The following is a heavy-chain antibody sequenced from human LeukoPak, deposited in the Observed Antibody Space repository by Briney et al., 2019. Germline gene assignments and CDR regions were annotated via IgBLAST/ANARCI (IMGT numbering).Heavy chain of an antibody. D-gene: IGHD2-2*01. J-gene: IGHJ6*03. CDR1: GFTFSYYD. Sequence: PGGSLRLSCAASGFTFSYYDMSWVRQAPGTGLEWVASISLSGSCTFYADSVKGRFTISRDNSKNTLYLQMNSLSAEDTAVYYCAKRGNPAVGHHYLDVWGKRTTVSGSS. CDR2: ISLSGSCT. V-gene: IGHV3-23*01. CDR3: AKRGNPAVGHHYLDV.